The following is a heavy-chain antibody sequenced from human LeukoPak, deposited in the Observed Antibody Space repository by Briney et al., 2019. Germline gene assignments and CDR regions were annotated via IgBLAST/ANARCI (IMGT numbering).Heavy chain of an antibody. J-gene: IGHJ4*02. CDR3: ARHMSDIVLRPWYFDY. V-gene: IGHV4-4*09. CDR2: IYTSGST. Sequence: SETLSLTCTASGGSISSYYWSWIRQPPGKGLEWIGYIYTSGSTNYNPSLKSRVTISVDTSKNQFSLKLSSVTAADTAVYYCARHMSDIVLRPWYFDYWGQGTLVTVSS. CDR1: GGSISSYY. D-gene: IGHD2-8*01.